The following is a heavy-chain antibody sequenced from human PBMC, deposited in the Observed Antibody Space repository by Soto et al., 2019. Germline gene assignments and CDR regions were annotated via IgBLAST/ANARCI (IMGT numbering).Heavy chain of an antibody. D-gene: IGHD5-12*01. CDR2: IIPIFGTA. J-gene: IGHJ6*02. Sequence: QVQLVQSGAEVKKPGSSVKVSCKASGGTFSSYAISWVRQAPGQGLEWMGGIIPIFGTANYAQKFQGRVTIPADESTSTAHMELSSLRSEDTAVYYCATHPLATITYYSGMDVWGQGTTGTVSS. CDR1: GGTFSSYA. CDR3: ATHPLATITYYSGMDV. V-gene: IGHV1-69*12.